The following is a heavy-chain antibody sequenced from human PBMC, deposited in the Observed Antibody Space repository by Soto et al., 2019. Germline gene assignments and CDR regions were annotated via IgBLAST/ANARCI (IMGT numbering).Heavy chain of an antibody. CDR1: GFTVSSYV. Sequence: QVQLVESGGGVVQPGRSLRLSCAASGFTVSSYVMHWVRQAPGKGLEWVAVIWYDGSNKYYADSVKGRFTISRDNSKNTLYLQMNSLRAEDTAVYYCARESITMVRGVDYWGQGTLVTVSS. D-gene: IGHD3-10*01. V-gene: IGHV3-33*01. CDR3: ARESITMVRGVDY. J-gene: IGHJ4*02. CDR2: IWYDGSNK.